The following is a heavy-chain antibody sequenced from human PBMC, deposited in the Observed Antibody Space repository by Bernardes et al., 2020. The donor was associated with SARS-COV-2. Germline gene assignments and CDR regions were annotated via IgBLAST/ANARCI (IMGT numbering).Heavy chain of an antibody. D-gene: IGHD3-16*01. CDR2: ISYEERTE. CDR1: GFAFSDFA. CDR3: ARETHDYTSSYFDY. V-gene: IGHV3-30*06. Sequence: GGSLRLSCAASGFAFSDFAMHWVRQAPGKGLEWVAIISYEERTEYNVDSVKGRFTISRDNSKNTVFLHMSNLRPDDTAVYYCARETHDYTSSYFDYWGQGALVIVSS. J-gene: IGHJ4*02.